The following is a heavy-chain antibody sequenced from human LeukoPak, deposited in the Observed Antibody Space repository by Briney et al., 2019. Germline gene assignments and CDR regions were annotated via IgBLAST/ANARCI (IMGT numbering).Heavy chain of an antibody. Sequence: GASVKVSCKASGYTFTGYYMHWVRQAPGQGLEWMGWINPNSGGTNYAQRFQGRVTMTRDTPISTAYMELSRLRSDDTAVYYCARDPRGLFNPIPYYYYGMDVWGQGTTVTVSS. CDR3: ARDPRGLFNPIPYYYYGMDV. CDR2: INPNSGGT. D-gene: IGHD5-12*01. V-gene: IGHV1-2*02. J-gene: IGHJ6*02. CDR1: GYTFTGYY.